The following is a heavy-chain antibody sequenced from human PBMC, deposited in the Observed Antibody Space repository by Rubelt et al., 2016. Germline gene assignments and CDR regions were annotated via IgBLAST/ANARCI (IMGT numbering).Heavy chain of an antibody. Sequence: VQLVESGGGLVQPGGSLRLSCAASGFTFSRYWMTWVRQAPGKGLEWVAVIWYDGSNKYYADSVKGRFTISRDNSKNTLYLQMNSLRTQDTAVYYCARGAVLPVLNWFDPWGQGTLVTVFS. V-gene: IGHV3-33*08. CDR2: IWYDGSNK. CDR3: ARGAVLPVLNWFDP. D-gene: IGHD1-26*01. J-gene: IGHJ5*02. CDR1: GFTFSRYW.